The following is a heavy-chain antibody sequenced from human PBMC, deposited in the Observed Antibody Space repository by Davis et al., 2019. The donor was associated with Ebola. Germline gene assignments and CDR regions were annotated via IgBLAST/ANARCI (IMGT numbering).Heavy chain of an antibody. CDR1: GFTFSSYS. Sequence: GESLKISCAASGFTFSSYSMNWVRQAPGKGLEWVAVIWYDGSNKYYADSVKGRFTVSRDNSKNTLYLQMNSLGPEDTAVYYCAKEVPTMVRGVITMIVVGRWGQGTLVTVSS. CDR2: IWYDGSNK. J-gene: IGHJ4*02. CDR3: AKEVPTMVRGVITMIVVGR. D-gene: IGHD3-10*01. V-gene: IGHV3-33*06.